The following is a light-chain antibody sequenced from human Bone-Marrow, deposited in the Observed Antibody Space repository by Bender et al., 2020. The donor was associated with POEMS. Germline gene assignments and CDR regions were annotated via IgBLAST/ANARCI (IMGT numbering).Light chain of an antibody. CDR1: SSKFGSYP. V-gene: IGLV1-44*01. J-gene: IGLJ3*02. Sequence: QSVLTQLPSASGTPGQMVTISCSGSSSKFGSYPVNWYQQLPGAATKLVIFNNSQRPSGVPDRFSGSNSGTSASLAISGLLSDDEADFYCATWDDSLNGWVFGGGTKLTVL. CDR2: NNS. CDR3: ATWDDSLNGWV.